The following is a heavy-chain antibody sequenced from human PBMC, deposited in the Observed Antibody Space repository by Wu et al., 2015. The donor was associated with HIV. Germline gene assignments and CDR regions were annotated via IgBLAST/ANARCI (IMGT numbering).Heavy chain of an antibody. V-gene: IGHV1-8*01. D-gene: IGHD6-13*01. CDR1: GYTFTSYD. CDR3: ARGMGVAAAGPGGAFDI. J-gene: IGHJ3*02. Sequence: QVQLVQSGAEVKKPGASVKVSCKASGYTFTSYDINWVRQATGQGLEWMGWMNPNSGNTGYAQKFQGRVTMTRNTSISTAYMELSSLRSEDTAVYYCARGMGVAAAGPGGAFDIWGQGTMVTVSS. CDR2: MNPNSGNT.